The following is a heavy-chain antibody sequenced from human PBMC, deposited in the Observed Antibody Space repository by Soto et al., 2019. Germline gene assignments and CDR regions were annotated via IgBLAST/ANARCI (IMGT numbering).Heavy chain of an antibody. V-gene: IGHV3-66*01. Sequence: EVRLVQSGGGLVQPGGSLRLSCAASGFTVSDHYMTWVRQVPGKGLEWVSVIYSGGSTYYADSVRGRFTISRDNSKTTLYLQMNSLRAEDTAVYYCVRDGGSYGPGPLGFWGQGTLVTVSS. CDR3: VRDGGSYGPGPLGF. CDR2: IYSGGST. D-gene: IGHD4-17*01. J-gene: IGHJ4*02. CDR1: GFTVSDHY.